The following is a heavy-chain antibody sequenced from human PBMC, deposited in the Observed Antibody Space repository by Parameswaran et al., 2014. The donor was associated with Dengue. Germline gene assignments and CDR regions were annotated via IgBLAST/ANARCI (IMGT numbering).Heavy chain of an antibody. V-gene: IGHV4-34*01. Sequence: QMPGKGLEWIGEINHSGSTNYNPSLKSRVTISVDTSKNQFSLKLSSVTAADTAVYYCAGYCTNGVCYSNFDYWGQGTLVTVSS. D-gene: IGHD2-8*01. CDR3: AGYCTNGVCYSNFDY. J-gene: IGHJ4*02. CDR2: INHSGST.